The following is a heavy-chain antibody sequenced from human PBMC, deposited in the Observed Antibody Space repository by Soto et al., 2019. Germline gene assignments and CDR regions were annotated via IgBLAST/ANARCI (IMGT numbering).Heavy chain of an antibody. CDR1: GASMSSGGYY. CDR3: ARGDYFARSADGWFDP. Sequence: SETLSLTCIVSGASMSSGGYYWSWIRHHPGWGLEWIGFIYYTGSTYYNPSVKSRLTISVDTSKNQFSLELKSVTAADTGVYYCARGDYFARSADGWFDPWGQGTLVTV. D-gene: IGHD3-10*02. V-gene: IGHV4-31*03. CDR2: IYYTGST. J-gene: IGHJ5*02.